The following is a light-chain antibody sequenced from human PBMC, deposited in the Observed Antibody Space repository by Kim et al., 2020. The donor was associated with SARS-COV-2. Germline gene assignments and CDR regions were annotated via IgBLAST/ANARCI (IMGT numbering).Light chain of an antibody. CDR1: KLGNKY. CDR2: QDT. V-gene: IGLV3-1*01. Sequence: VSPGQTASITCSGDKLGNKYAYWYQQKPGQSPVVVIYQDTKRPSGIPERISGSNSGNTATLTISGTQAMDEADYYCQAWDSSTVVFGGGTQLTVL. CDR3: QAWDSSTVV. J-gene: IGLJ2*01.